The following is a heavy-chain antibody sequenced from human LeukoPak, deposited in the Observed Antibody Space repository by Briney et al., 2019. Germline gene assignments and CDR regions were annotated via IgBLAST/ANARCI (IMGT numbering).Heavy chain of an antibody. CDR1: GYTFTSYY. CDR3: ARAVYGDKGGGAFDI. Sequence: ASVKVSCKASGYTFTSYYMHWVRQAPGQGLEWVGIINPSGGSTSYAQKFQGRVTMTRDTSTRTVYMELSSLRSEDTAVYYCARAVYGDKGGGAFDIWGQGTMVTVSS. J-gene: IGHJ3*02. D-gene: IGHD4-23*01. V-gene: IGHV1-46*01. CDR2: INPSGGST.